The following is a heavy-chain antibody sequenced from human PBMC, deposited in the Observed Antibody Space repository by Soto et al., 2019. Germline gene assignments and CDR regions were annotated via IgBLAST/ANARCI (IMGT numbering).Heavy chain of an antibody. V-gene: IGHV4-4*07. J-gene: IGHJ6*02. D-gene: IGHD1-1*01. CDR2: IYTSGST. CDR1: GGSISSYY. Sequence: SESLSLTCTVSGGSISSYYWSWIRQPAGKGLEWIGRIYTSGSTNYNPSLKSRVTMSVDTSKNQFSLKLSSVTAADTAVYYCARAELAIGYYGMDVWGQGTTVTVSS. CDR3: ARAELAIGYYGMDV.